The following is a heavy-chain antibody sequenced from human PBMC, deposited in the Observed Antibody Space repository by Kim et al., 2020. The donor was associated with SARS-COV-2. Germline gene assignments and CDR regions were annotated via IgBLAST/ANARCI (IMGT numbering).Heavy chain of an antibody. D-gene: IGHD5-18*01. CDR3: AREGAFYSNDF. Sequence: GKNYAQKFQGRVTMTRDTSISTAYMELGRLRSDDTAVYYCAREGAFYSNDFWGQGTLVTVSS. CDR2: GK. V-gene: IGHV1-2*02. J-gene: IGHJ4*02.